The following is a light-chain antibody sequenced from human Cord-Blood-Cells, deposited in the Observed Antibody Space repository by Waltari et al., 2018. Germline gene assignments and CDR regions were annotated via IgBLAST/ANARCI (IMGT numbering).Light chain of an antibody. J-gene: IGLJ1*01. V-gene: IGLV2-14*01. CDR3: SSYTSSSTLDV. CDR2: EVS. Sequence: QSALTQPASVSGSPGQSITISCTGTSSDVGGYNYVSWYQQHPGKAPKLMIYEVSNRPSGVSNRVSGSKSGNTASLTISGLQAEDEADYYCSSYTSSSTLDVFGTGNKVTVL. CDR1: SSDVGGYNY.